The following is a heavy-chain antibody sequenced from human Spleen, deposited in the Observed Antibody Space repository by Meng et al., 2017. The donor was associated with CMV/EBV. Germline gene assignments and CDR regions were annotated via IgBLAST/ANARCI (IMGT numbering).Heavy chain of an antibody. J-gene: IGHJ4*02. CDR3: AREGARCSSTSCFFDY. CDR1: GYTFTGYY. V-gene: IGHV1-2*02. CDR2: INPNSGGT. Sequence: ASVKVSCKASGYTFTGYYMHWVRQAPGQGLEWMGWINPNSGGTTYAQKFQGRVTMTRDTSISTAYMELSRLRSDDTAVYYCAREGARCSSTSCFFDYWGQGTLVTVSS. D-gene: IGHD2-2*01.